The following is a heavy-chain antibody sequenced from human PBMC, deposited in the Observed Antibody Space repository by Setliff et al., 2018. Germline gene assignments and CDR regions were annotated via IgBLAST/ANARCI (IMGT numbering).Heavy chain of an antibody. CDR2: IYYRGDT. CDR1: GASLNSGTYY. J-gene: IGHJ4*02. V-gene: IGHV4-39*01. CDR3: ARTGTYRYFDY. Sequence: KASETLSLTCTVSGASLNSGTYYWGWIRQPPGKGLEWIGRIYYRGDTYYNASLKGRLTISVDMAQNQFSLRLTSVTAADTAVYYCARTGTYRYFDYWGQGALVTSPQ. D-gene: IGHD1-1*01.